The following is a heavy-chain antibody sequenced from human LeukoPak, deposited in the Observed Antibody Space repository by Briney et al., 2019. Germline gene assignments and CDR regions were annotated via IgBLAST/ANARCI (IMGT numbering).Heavy chain of an antibody. CDR3: ARIFLSVVAPKRWCDP. CDR1: GYTFTSYG. D-gene: IGHD4-23*01. Sequence: ASVKVSCRASGYTFTSYGFSWVRQAPGQGLEWMGWISAYNGNTNYAQKLQGRVTMTTDTSTSTAYMELRSLRSDDTAVYYCARIFLSVVAPKRWCDPWGQGTLVTVSS. J-gene: IGHJ5*02. V-gene: IGHV1-18*01. CDR2: ISAYNGNT.